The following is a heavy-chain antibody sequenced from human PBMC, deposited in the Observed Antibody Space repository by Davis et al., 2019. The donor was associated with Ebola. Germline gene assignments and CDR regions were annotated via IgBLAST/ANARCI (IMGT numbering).Heavy chain of an antibody. CDR2: ISSSGSTI. CDR1: GFTFSDYY. Sequence: GGSLRLSCAASGFTFSDYYMSWIRQAPGKGLEWVSYISSSGSTIYYADSVKGRFTISRDNAKNSLYLQMNSLRAEDTAVYYCAKPAYYYGSGSYYNDGWFDPWGQGTLVTVSS. V-gene: IGHV3-11*01. CDR3: AKPAYYYGSGSYYNDGWFDP. D-gene: IGHD3-10*01. J-gene: IGHJ5*02.